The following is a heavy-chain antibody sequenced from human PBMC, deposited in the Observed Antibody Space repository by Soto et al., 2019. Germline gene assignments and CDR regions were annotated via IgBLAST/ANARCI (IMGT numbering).Heavy chain of an antibody. CDR2: IIPIFGTA. CDR3: ARDRITMVRGVIITLSSYVDI. J-gene: IGHJ3*02. CDR1: GGTFSSYA. Sequence: ASVKVSCKASGGTFSSYAISWVRQAPGQGLEWMGGIIPIFGTANYAQKFQGRVTITADKSTSTAYMELSSLRSEDTAVYYCARDRITMVRGVIITLSSYVDICGQGTMVTVS. V-gene: IGHV1-69*06. D-gene: IGHD3-10*01.